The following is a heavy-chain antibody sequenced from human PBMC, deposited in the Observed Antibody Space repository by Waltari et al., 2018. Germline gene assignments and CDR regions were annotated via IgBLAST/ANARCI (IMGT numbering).Heavy chain of an antibody. CDR2: IYAGGT. D-gene: IGHD1-26*01. CDR1: GFTFNISG. Sequence: EVQLLESGGGLVRPGGSLRLSCVASGFTFNISGMSWVRQAPGKGLEWVSVIYAGGTYYADSVKGRFTISRDNSKNTLYLQMNSLRAEDTAVYYCAKSGSFWGYFDYWGQGTLVTVSS. J-gene: IGHJ4*02. V-gene: IGHV3-23*03. CDR3: AKSGSFWGYFDY.